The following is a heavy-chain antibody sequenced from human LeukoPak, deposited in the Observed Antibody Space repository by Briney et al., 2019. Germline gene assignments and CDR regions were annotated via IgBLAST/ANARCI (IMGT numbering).Heavy chain of an antibody. D-gene: IGHD3-22*01. J-gene: IGHJ2*01. V-gene: IGHV4-30-4*01. CDR1: GGSISSGDYY. Sequence: PSQTLSLTCTVSGGSISSGDYYWSWIRQPPGTGLEWIGYIYYSGSTYYNLSLKSRVTISVDTSKNQFSLKLSSVTAADTAVYYCARRAASYYYDSSGYGGYFDLWGRGTLVTVSS. CDR2: IYYSGST. CDR3: ARRAASYYYDSSGYGGYFDL.